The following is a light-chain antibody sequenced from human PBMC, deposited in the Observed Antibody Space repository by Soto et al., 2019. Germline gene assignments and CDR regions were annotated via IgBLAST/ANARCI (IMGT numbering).Light chain of an antibody. CDR1: QAISNY. Sequence: DIQMTQSPSSLSASVGDRVIITCRASQAISNYVAWYQQKPGKIPKLLIYAASVLQSWVPSRFSGRGSGTDFTLTIHNLQPEDIATYYCQKYYSAPLTFGGGTKVEI. V-gene: IGKV1-27*01. CDR2: AAS. CDR3: QKYYSAPLT. J-gene: IGKJ4*01.